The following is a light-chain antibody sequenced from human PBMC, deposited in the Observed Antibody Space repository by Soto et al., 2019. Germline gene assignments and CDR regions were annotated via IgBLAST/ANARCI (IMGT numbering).Light chain of an antibody. Sequence: QSALTQPPSASGSPGQSVTISCTGTGSDVGGYNFVSWYQQYPGKAPKLMIYEVSKRPSGVPDRFSGSKSGNTASLTVSGLQAEDEADYYCSSYAGSDNYVFGTGTKLTVL. CDR1: GSDVGGYNF. CDR2: EVS. J-gene: IGLJ1*01. V-gene: IGLV2-8*01. CDR3: SSYAGSDNYV.